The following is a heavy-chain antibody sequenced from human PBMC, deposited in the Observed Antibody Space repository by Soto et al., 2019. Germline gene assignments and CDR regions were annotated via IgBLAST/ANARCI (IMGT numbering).Heavy chain of an antibody. CDR1: GYRFSNYW. V-gene: IGHV5-51*01. CDR3: ARRERFLEKEPDDAFDI. D-gene: IGHD3-3*01. Sequence: GESLKISCKGFGYRFSNYWIGWVRQMPGKGLEWMGIIYPSDSDTIYSPSFQGQVTLSADKSISTAFLQWSSLKASDTAMYYCARRERFLEKEPDDAFDIWGQGTMVTVSS. CDR2: IYPSDSDT. J-gene: IGHJ3*02.